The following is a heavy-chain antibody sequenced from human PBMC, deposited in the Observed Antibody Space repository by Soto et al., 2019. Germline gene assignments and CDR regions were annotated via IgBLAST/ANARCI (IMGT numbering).Heavy chain of an antibody. CDR2: IIPIPGIA. Sequence: GASVKVSCKASGGTFSSYTISWVRQAPGQGLEWMGRIIPIPGIANYAQKFQGRVTITADKSTSTAYMELSSLRSEDTAVYYCARDPSVSSVVYYMDVWGKGTTVTVAS. J-gene: IGHJ6*03. D-gene: IGHD3-16*01. CDR1: GGTFSSYT. CDR3: ARDPSVSSVVYYMDV. V-gene: IGHV1-69*04.